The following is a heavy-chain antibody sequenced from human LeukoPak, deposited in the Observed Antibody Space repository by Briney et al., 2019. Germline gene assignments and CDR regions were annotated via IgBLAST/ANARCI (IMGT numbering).Heavy chain of an antibody. Sequence: GGSLRLSCAASGFTFSNYWMHWVRQAPGKGLVWVSRINSDGINTSYADSVKGRFTISRDNAMNTLNLQMNSLRAEDTAVYYCARDLGQYYDTSDNWFDPWGQGTLVTVSS. CDR3: ARDLGQYYDTSDNWFDP. D-gene: IGHD3-22*01. J-gene: IGHJ5*02. V-gene: IGHV3-74*01. CDR2: INSDGINT. CDR1: GFTFSNYW.